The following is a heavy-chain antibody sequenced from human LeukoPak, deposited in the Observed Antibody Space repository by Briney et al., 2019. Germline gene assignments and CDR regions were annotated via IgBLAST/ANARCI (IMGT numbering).Heavy chain of an antibody. Sequence: PGGSLRLSCAASGFTFSSYSMNWVRQAPGKGLEWVSSISSSSSYIYYADSVKGRFTISRDNAKNSLYLQMNSLRAKDTAVYYCAREAVTLDAFDIWGQGTMVTVSS. J-gene: IGHJ3*02. CDR3: AREAVTLDAFDI. CDR1: GFTFSSYS. CDR2: ISSSSSYI. D-gene: IGHD5-18*01. V-gene: IGHV3-21*01.